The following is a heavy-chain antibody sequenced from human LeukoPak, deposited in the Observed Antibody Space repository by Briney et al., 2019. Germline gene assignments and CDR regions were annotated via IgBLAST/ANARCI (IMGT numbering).Heavy chain of an antibody. CDR1: EFTFSTYA. D-gene: IGHD6-13*01. V-gene: IGHV3-23*01. CDR2: ISGSGGST. Sequence: GGSLRLSCAASEFTFSTYAMSWVRQAPGKGLEWVSSISGSGGSTYYADSVKGRFTISRDNSINTLYLQMNSLRVEDTAVYYCAKGVGGAAAGNGMDVWGQGTTVTVSS. CDR3: AKGVGGAAAGNGMDV. J-gene: IGHJ6*02.